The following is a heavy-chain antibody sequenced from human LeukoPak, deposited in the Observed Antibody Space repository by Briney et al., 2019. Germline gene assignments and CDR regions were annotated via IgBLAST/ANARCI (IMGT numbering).Heavy chain of an antibody. D-gene: IGHD5-24*01. CDR1: GFTFSSFG. CDR2: IRGSGGGT. J-gene: IGHJ4*02. V-gene: IGHV3-23*01. CDR3: AKAGRQGDSHSNYMYFDY. Sequence: AGGSLRLSCAASGFTFSSFGMSWVRQAPGKGLEWVSSIRGSGGGTYYADSVKGRFTISRDNSQNTVWLQMNSLRVEDTAIYFCAKAGRQGDSHSNYMYFDYWGLGTLVTVSS.